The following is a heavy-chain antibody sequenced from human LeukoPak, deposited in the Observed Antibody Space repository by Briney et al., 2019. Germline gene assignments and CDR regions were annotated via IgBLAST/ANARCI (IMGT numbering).Heavy chain of an antibody. CDR3: ARGRGTMVRGVILGY. CDR1: GYTFTSYG. J-gene: IGHJ4*02. Sequence: ASVKVSCKASGYTFTSYGISWVRQAPGQGLEWMGWMNPNSGNTGYAQKFQGRVTMTRNTSISTAYMELSSLRSEDTAVYYCARGRGTMVRGVILGYWGQGTLVTVSS. CDR2: MNPNSGNT. D-gene: IGHD3-10*01. V-gene: IGHV1-8*02.